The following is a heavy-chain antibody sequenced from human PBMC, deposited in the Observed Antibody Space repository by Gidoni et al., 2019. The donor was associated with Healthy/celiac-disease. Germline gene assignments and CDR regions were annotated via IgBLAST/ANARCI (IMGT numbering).Heavy chain of an antibody. CDR2: NNSDGSST. D-gene: IGHD6-6*01. CDR3: ARKLVLQAAPYYSHGMDV. J-gene: IGHJ6*02. Sequence: ELRLVESGGGLVQPGGSLTLSCSASGFTFSSYWMHWVRQATGKGLVWVSSNNSDGSSTSYAECVEGRFIISRDNAKNTMYLQMNSLRAEDTAVYYCARKLVLQAAPYYSHGMDVWGQGTTVTVSS. CDR1: GFTFSSYW. V-gene: IGHV3-74*01.